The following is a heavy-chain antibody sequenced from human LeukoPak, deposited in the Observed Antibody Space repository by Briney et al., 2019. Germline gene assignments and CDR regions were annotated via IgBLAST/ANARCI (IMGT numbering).Heavy chain of an antibody. CDR3: ATGSTYYYDSSGYSHSDY. CDR1: GFTFSSYS. J-gene: IGHJ4*02. V-gene: IGHV3-21*01. CDR2: ISSSSSYI. Sequence: GGSLRLSCAASGFTFSSYSMNWVRQAPGKGLEWVSSISSSSSYIYYADSVKGRFTISRDNAKNSLYLQMNSLRAEDTAVYYCATGSTYYYDSSGYSHSDYWGQGTLVTVSS. D-gene: IGHD3-22*01.